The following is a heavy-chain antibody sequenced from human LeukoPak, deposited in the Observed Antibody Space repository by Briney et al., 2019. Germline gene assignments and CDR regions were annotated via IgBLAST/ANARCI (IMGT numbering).Heavy chain of an antibody. J-gene: IGHJ4*02. CDR3: ARDNYYDRKGFDY. V-gene: IGHV3-7*03. Sequence: GGSLRLSCAASGFTFSSYWMNWARQAPGKGLEWVASINHNGNVNYYVDSVKGRFTISRDNAKNSLYLQMSNLRAEDTAVYYCARDNYYDRKGFDYWGQGTLVTVSP. CDR2: INHNGNVN. D-gene: IGHD3-22*01. CDR1: GFTFSSYW.